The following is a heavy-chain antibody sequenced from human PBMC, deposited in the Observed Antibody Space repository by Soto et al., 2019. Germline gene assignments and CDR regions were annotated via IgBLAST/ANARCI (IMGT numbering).Heavy chain of an antibody. Sequence: ASVKVSCKASGYTFTSYYMHWVRQAPGQRLEWMGWINAGNGNTKYSQKFQGRVTITRDKSASTAYMELSSLRSEDTAVYYCARDGSYVPNTGFDPWGQGTLVTVSS. CDR3: ARDGSYVPNTGFDP. V-gene: IGHV1-3*01. CDR2: INAGNGNT. CDR1: GYTFTSYY. J-gene: IGHJ5*02. D-gene: IGHD1-26*01.